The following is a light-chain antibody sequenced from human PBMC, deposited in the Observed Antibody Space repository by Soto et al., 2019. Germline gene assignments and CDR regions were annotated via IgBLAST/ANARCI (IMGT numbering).Light chain of an antibody. J-gene: IGLJ1*01. CDR2: EVS. CDR1: SSDVGGYNY. Sequence: QSVLTQPASVSGSPGQSITIACTGTSSDVGGYNYVSWYQQHPGKAPKLMIDEVSNRPAGFSNRFSGSKSGNTASLNISGLLAENEADYYCSSYTSSSTLVFGSGTKLTVL. CDR3: SSYTSSSTLV. V-gene: IGLV2-14*01.